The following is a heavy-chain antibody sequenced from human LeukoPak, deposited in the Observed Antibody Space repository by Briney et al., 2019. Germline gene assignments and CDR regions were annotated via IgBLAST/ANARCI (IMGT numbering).Heavy chain of an antibody. V-gene: IGHV1-69*13. Sequence: SVKVSCKASGGTFSSYAIGWVRQAPGQGLEWMGGIIPIFGTANYAQKFQGRVTITADESTSTAYMELSSLRSEDTAVYYCARDLAVVTAFGQHAFDIWGQGTMVTVSS. J-gene: IGHJ3*02. CDR1: GGTFSSYA. CDR3: ARDLAVVTAFGQHAFDI. CDR2: IIPIFGTA. D-gene: IGHD2-21*02.